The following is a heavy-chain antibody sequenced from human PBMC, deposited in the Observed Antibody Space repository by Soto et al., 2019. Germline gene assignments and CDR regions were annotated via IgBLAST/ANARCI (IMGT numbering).Heavy chain of an antibody. CDR2: IKQDGSEE. J-gene: IGHJ4*02. CDR3: ARDNWDDY. CDR1: GFTFSNYY. Sequence: GGSLRLSCAASGFTFSNYYMSWVRQAPGKGLEWVANIKQDGSEEFYVDSVKGRFTVSRDNAQNSLYLQMTSLRAEDTGVYFCARDNWDDYWGQGTLVTVSS. D-gene: IGHD1-26*01. V-gene: IGHV3-7*01.